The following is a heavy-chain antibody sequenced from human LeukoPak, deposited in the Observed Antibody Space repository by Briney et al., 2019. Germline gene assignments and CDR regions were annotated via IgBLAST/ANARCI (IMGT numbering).Heavy chain of an antibody. CDR2: ISSNGGST. CDR3: AKGYCSSTTCSVDY. CDR1: GFTFSSYA. J-gene: IGHJ4*02. V-gene: IGHV3-64*01. Sequence: GGSLRLSCAASGFTFSSYAMHWVRQAPGKGLEYVSAISSNGGSTYYANSVKGRFTISRDNSKNTLYLQMGSLRAEDMAVYYCAKGYCSSTTCSVDYWGQGTLVTVSS. D-gene: IGHD2-2*01.